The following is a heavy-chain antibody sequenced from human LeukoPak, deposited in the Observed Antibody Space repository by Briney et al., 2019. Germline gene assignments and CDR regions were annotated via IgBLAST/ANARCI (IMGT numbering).Heavy chain of an antibody. Sequence: GGSLRLSCAASGFSFRNSWMSWVRQAPGKGLEWVANIKQDATEIYYADSVKGRLTISRDNSKNTLYLQMNSLRAEDTAVYYCARVQGAAGRDDYWGQGTLVTVSS. CDR1: GFSFRNSW. D-gene: IGHD6-13*01. V-gene: IGHV3-7*03. CDR2: IKQDATEI. J-gene: IGHJ4*02. CDR3: ARVQGAAGRDDY.